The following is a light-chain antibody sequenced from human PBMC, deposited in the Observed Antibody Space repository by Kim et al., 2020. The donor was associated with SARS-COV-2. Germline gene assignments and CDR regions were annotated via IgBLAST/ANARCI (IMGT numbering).Light chain of an antibody. CDR2: YNS. J-gene: IGLJ2*01. V-gene: IGLV3-21*04. CDR1: NIGTYS. Sequence: PGQTARITCGEKNIGTYSVPWYQQRPGQAPVLVIYYNSDRPSGIPERFSGSNSANTATLTISRVEAGDEADYYCQVWDSSTDQVVFGGGTQLTVL. CDR3: QVWDSSTDQVV.